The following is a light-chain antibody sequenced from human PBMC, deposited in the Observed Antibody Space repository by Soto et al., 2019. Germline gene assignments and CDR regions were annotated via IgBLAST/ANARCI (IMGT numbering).Light chain of an antibody. V-gene: IGKV3-20*01. J-gene: IGKJ5*01. CDR3: QHFRA. Sequence: EVVLTQSPANLAWSPFTRATLSCRASQSVSSSYVAWYEQKRGQAPRLLMYGASSRATGIPDRFSGSGSGTDFTLTISRLEPEDFVLYYCQHFRAFGQGTRLEIK. CDR1: QSVSSSY. CDR2: GAS.